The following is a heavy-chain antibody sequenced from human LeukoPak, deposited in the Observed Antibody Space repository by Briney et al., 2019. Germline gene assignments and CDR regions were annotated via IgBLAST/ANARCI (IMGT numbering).Heavy chain of an antibody. Sequence: GGSLRLSCAASGFTFSDYYMSWIRQAPGKGLEWVSYISSSGSTIYYADSVKGQFTISRDNAKNSLYLQTNSLRAEDTAVYYCARAVPMVRGVVSAADYMDVWGKGTTVTISS. V-gene: IGHV3-11*01. J-gene: IGHJ6*03. CDR3: ARAVPMVRGVVSAADYMDV. CDR2: ISSSGSTI. CDR1: GFTFSDYY. D-gene: IGHD3-10*01.